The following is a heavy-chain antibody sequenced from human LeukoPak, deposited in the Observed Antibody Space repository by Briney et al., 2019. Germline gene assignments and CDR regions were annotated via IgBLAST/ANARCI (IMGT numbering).Heavy chain of an antibody. CDR3: ARDAYRDRYFDY. Sequence: GGSLRLSCAASGFTVSNNYMSWVRQAPGEGLEWVANIKHDGSEKYYVDSVKGRFTISRDNAKNSLYLQMNNLRAEDTAVYYCARDAYRDRYFDYWGQGTLVTVSS. V-gene: IGHV3-7*01. CDR2: IKHDGSEK. D-gene: IGHD4-11*01. J-gene: IGHJ4*02. CDR1: GFTVSNNY.